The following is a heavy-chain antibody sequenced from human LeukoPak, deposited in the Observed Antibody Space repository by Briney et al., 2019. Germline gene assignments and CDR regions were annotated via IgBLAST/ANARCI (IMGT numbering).Heavy chain of an antibody. D-gene: IGHD5-12*01. CDR2: IYSGGST. Sequence: PGGSLRLSCAASGFTVSSNYMSWVRQAPGKGLEWVSVIYSGGSTYYADSVKGRFTISRHNSKNTLYLQMNSLRAEDTAVYYCASARRGYSGYDLNYWGQGTLVTVSS. CDR3: ASARRGYSGYDLNY. V-gene: IGHV3-53*04. J-gene: IGHJ4*02. CDR1: GFTVSSNY.